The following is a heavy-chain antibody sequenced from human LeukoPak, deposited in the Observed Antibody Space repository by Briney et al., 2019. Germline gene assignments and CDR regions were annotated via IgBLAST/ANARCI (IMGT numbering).Heavy chain of an antibody. CDR2: IYYSGST. Sequence: SSETLSLTCTVSGGSISSSSYYWGWIRQPPGKGLEWIGNIYYSGSTYYNPSLKSRVTISVDTSKNQFSLKLSSVTAADTAVYYCARGGSSSWYYYYMDVWGKGTTVTVSS. J-gene: IGHJ6*03. D-gene: IGHD6-13*01. CDR3: ARGGSSSWYYYYMDV. V-gene: IGHV4-39*07. CDR1: GGSISSSSYY.